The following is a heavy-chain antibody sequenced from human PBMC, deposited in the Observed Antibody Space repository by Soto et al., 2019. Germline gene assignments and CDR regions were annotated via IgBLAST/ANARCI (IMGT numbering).Heavy chain of an antibody. J-gene: IGHJ5*01. V-gene: IGHV3-48*01. D-gene: IGHD1-26*01. CDR2: ITTASTTI. CDR3: ARPRTSGSFYINNWFDS. CDR1: GFTFSNYN. Sequence: GGSLRLSCAASGFTFSNYNMNWVRQAPGKGLEWVSFITTASTTIYYADSVKGRFTISRDDAKKSLYLQMNSLRAEDTAVYYCARPRTSGSFYINNWFDSWGQGTLVTVSS.